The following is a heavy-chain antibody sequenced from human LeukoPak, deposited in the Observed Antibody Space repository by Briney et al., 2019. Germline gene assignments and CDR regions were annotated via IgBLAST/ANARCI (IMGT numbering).Heavy chain of an antibody. CDR1: GGSISSSSYY. Sequence: SETLSLTCTVAGGSISSSSYYWGWIRQPPGKGLEWIGYIHYTGSTDYNPSLKSRVTISVDTSKNQFSLKLSSETVADTAVYYCARGYGSGSYNNFNHWGQGILVTVSS. V-gene: IGHV4-61*05. J-gene: IGHJ4*02. CDR3: ARGYGSGSYNNFNH. D-gene: IGHD3-10*01. CDR2: IHYTGST.